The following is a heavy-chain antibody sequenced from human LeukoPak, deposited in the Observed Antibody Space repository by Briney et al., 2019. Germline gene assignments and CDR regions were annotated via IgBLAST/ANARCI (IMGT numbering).Heavy chain of an antibody. V-gene: IGHV1-8*01. Sequence: ASVKVSCKASGYTFTNYDINWVRQATGQGLEWMGWMNPNNGNAGYAQKFLDKVTMTRDTSISTAYMELSSLRSEDTAIYYCARGAWYNSAYTALHYFDYWGQGTLVTVSS. CDR1: GYTFTNYD. CDR3: ARGAWYNSAYTALHYFDY. J-gene: IGHJ4*02. D-gene: IGHD6-19*01. CDR2: MNPNNGNA.